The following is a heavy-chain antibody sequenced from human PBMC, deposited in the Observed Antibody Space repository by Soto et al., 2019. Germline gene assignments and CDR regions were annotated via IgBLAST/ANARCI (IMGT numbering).Heavy chain of an antibody. Sequence: ASVKVSCKASGYTFTSYGISWVRQAPGQGLEWMGWISAYNGNTNYAQKLQGRVTMTTDTSTSTAYMELRSLRSDDTAVYYCARKRRTAYYYGMDVWGQGTTVTVSS. V-gene: IGHV1-18*04. J-gene: IGHJ6*02. CDR1: GYTFTSYG. CDR2: ISAYNGNT. CDR3: ARKRRTAYYYGMDV.